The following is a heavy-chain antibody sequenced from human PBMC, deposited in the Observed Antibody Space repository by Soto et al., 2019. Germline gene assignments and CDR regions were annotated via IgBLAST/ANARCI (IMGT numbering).Heavy chain of an antibody. CDR2: ISSSSSYI. J-gene: IGHJ6*02. D-gene: IGHD3-3*01. Sequence: GGSLRLSCAASGFTFSSYSMNWVRQAPGKGLEWVSSISSSSSYIYYADSVKGRFTISRDNAKNSLYLQMNSLRAEDTAVYYCARDSASLATIFGVVVVGGMDVWGQGTTVTVSS. CDR1: GFTFSSYS. CDR3: ARDSASLATIFGVVVVGGMDV. V-gene: IGHV3-21*01.